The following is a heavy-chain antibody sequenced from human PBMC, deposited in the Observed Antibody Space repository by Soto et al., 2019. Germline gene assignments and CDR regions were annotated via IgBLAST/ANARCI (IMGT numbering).Heavy chain of an antibody. V-gene: IGHV4-31*03. D-gene: IGHD3-22*01. J-gene: IGHJ4*02. CDR2: IYYSGST. CDR1: GGSISSGGYY. Sequence: SETLSLTCTVSGGSISSGGYYWSWIRQHPGKGLEWIEYIYYSGSTYYNPSLKSRGTISVDTSKNQFSLKLSSVTAADTAVYYCARGYLESYYSDSSGPGLTDYWGQGTLVTVYS. CDR3: ARGYLESYYSDSSGPGLTDY.